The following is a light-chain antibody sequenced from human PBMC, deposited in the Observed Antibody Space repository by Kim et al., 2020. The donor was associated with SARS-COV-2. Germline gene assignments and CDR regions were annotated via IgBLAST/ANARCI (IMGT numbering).Light chain of an antibody. Sequence: EIVLTKSPGTVSLSPGERVTLSCRASQTIDMNFLAWYQQKPGQAPRLLIYGTITRATGIPDRFRGRGSGTDFTRTISRLEPEDFAIYYCQQYETSSLTFGQGTKVDIK. J-gene: IGKJ1*01. V-gene: IGKV3-20*01. CDR1: QTIDMNF. CDR2: GTI. CDR3: QQYETSSLT.